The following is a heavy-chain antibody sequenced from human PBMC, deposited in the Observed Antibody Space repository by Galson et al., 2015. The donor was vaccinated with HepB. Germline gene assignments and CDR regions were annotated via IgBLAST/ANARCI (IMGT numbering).Heavy chain of an antibody. CDR2: TYYRSKWYN. Sequence: CAISGDSVSSNSAAWNWIRQSPSRGLEWLGRTYYRSKWYNDYAVSVKSRITINPDTSKNQFSLQLNSVIPEDTAVYFCTRSPRNIGVAGTVRIGAFDIWG. V-gene: IGHV6-1*01. CDR3: TRSPRNIGVAGTVRIGAFDI. J-gene: IGHJ3*02. CDR1: GDSVSSNSAA. D-gene: IGHD6-19*01.